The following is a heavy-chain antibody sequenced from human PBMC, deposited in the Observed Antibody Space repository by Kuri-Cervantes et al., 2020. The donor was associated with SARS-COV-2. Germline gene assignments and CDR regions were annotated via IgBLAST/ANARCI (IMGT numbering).Heavy chain of an antibody. CDR1: GDSVSSNSAA. J-gene: IGHJ6*04. CDR2: TYYRSKWYN. D-gene: IGHD3-10*01. Sequence: SQTLSLTCAISGDSVSSNSAAWNWIRQSPSRGLEWLGRTYYRSKWYNDYAVSVKSRITINPDTSKNQFSLQLNSVTPGDTAVYYCARDHELLWFGELLSFLDVWGKGTTVTVSS. V-gene: IGHV6-1*01. CDR3: ARDHELLWFGELLSFLDV.